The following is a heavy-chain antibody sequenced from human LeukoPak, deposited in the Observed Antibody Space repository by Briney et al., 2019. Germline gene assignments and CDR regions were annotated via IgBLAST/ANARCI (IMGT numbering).Heavy chain of an antibody. V-gene: IGHV1-69*06. CDR3: ARDSSAMVRGVITYNWFDP. CDR2: IIPIFGTA. Sequence: SVKVSCKASGGTFSSYAISWVRQAPGQGLEWMGGIIPIFGTANYAQKFQGRVTTTADKSTSTAYMELSSLRSEDTAVYYCARDSSAMVRGVITYNWFDPWGQGTLVTVSS. CDR1: GGTFSSYA. D-gene: IGHD3-10*01. J-gene: IGHJ5*02.